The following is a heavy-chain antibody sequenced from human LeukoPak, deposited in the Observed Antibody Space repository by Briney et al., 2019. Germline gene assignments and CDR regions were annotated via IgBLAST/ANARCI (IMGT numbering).Heavy chain of an antibody. D-gene: IGHD2-15*01. CDR1: GFTFSSYG. Sequence: PGRSLRLSCAASGFTFSSYGMHWVRQAPGKGLEWVAVIWYDGSNKYYADSVKGRFTISRDNSKNTLYLQMNSLRAEDTAVYYCARVRGCSGDRCYSSSWFDPWGQGTLVTVSS. CDR2: IWYDGSNK. J-gene: IGHJ5*02. V-gene: IGHV3-33*01. CDR3: ARVRGCSGDRCYSSSWFDP.